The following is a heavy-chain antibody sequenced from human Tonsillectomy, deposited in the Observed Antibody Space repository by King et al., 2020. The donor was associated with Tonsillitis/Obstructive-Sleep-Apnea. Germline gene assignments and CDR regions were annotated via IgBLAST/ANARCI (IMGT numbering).Heavy chain of an antibody. Sequence: QLVQSGGGLVKPGGSLRLSRAASGFTFGDYYMSWIRQAPGKGLEWVSYISSRSTYTNYADSVKGRFTIFRDNAKNSLYLQMNSLRAEDTAVYYCARELSSSVGHCSSTSCYLDYWGQGTLVTVSS. D-gene: IGHD2-2*01. CDR1: GFTFGDYY. V-gene: IGHV3-11*05. J-gene: IGHJ4*02. CDR2: ISSRSTYT. CDR3: ARELSSSVGHCSSTSCYLDY.